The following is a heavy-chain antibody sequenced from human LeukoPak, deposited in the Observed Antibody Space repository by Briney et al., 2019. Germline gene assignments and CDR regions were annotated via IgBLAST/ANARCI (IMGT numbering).Heavy chain of an antibody. CDR2: INPNSGGT. CDR1: GYTFTSYD. V-gene: IGHV1-2*02. Sequence: ASVKVSCKASGYTFTSYDINWVRQATGQGLKWMGWINPNSGGTNYAQKFQGRVTMTRDTSISTAYMELSRLRSDDTAVYYCARDPYYDFWSGYLTGGNLFDPWGQGTLVTVSS. J-gene: IGHJ5*02. D-gene: IGHD3-3*01. CDR3: ARDPYYDFWSGYLTGGNLFDP.